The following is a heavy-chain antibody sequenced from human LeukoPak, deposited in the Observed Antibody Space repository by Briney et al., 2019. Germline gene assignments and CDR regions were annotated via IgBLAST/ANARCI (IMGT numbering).Heavy chain of an antibody. D-gene: IGHD6-19*01. CDR1: GGSISNYH. J-gene: IGHJ4*02. Sequence: SETLSLTCTVSGGSISNYHWSWIRQPAGKGLEWIGQIHTSGSTNYNPPLKSRVTMSIDTPENQLSLTIRSVTAADTAVYYCARRDISSGWSFDYWGQGTLLTVS. CDR2: IHTSGST. V-gene: IGHV4-4*07. CDR3: ARRDISSGWSFDY.